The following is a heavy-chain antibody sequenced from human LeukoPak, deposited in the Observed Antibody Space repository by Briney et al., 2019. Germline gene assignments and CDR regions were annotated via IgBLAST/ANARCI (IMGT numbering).Heavy chain of an antibody. CDR2: IYHSGAT. CDR3: ARKSPTSGSYGWYFDN. D-gene: IGHD1-26*01. V-gene: IGHV4-59*02. J-gene: IGHJ4*02. Sequence: SETLSLTCTVSGDSVSSYYWSWIRQPPGKGLEWIGYIYHSGATNYNPSLRSRVIISVDTSNNQFSLNLRSVTAADTAIYYCARKSPTSGSYGWYFDNWGQGALVTVSS. CDR1: GDSVSSYY.